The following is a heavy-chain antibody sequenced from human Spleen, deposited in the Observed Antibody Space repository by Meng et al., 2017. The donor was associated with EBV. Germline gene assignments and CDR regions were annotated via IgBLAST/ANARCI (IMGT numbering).Heavy chain of an antibody. CDR1: GFSLSTSGVG. CDR3: AHTQGYDILTGYHNWFDP. CDR2: IYWDDDK. D-gene: IGHD3-9*01. V-gene: IGHV2-5*02. J-gene: IGHJ5*02. Sequence: QITLKESGPTLVKLTQTLTLTCPFSGFSLSTSGVGVGWIRQPPGKALEWLALIYWDDDKRYSPSLKSRLTITKDTSKNQVVLTMTNMDPVDTATYYCAHTQGYDILTGYHNWFDPWGQGTLVTVYS.